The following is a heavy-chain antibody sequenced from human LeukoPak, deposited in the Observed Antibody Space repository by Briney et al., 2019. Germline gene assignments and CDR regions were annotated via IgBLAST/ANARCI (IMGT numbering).Heavy chain of an antibody. D-gene: IGHD5-24*01. CDR2: IKPDGSEK. CDR3: ARGTTIPGLDY. CDR1: GFTFSSYW. V-gene: IGHV3-7*04. Sequence: GGSLRLSCAASGFTFSSYWMTWVRQAPGKGLEWLANIKPDGSEKYCVDSVKGRFTISRDNAKNSLYLQMNSLRAEDTAVYYCARGTTIPGLDYGGQGTLVTVSS. J-gene: IGHJ4*02.